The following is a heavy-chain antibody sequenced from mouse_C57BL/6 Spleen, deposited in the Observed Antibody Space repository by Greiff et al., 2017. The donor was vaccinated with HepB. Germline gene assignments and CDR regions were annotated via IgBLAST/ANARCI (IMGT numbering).Heavy chain of an antibody. D-gene: IGHD2-3*01. Sequence: VQLQQPGAELVLPGASVKLSCKASGYTFTSYWMHWVKQRPGQGLEWIGEIDPSDSYTNYNQKFKGKSTLTVDKSSSTAYMQLSSLTSEDSAVYYCARAGDGYYLDYWGQGTTLTVSS. J-gene: IGHJ2*01. CDR1: GYTFTSYW. CDR3: ARAGDGYYLDY. V-gene: IGHV1-69*01. CDR2: IDPSDSYT.